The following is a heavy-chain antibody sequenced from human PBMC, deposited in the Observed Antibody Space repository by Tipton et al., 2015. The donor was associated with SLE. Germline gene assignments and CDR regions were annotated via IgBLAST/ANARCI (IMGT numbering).Heavy chain of an antibody. V-gene: IGHV4-39*01. Sequence: TLSLTCTVSGGSIISSSHYWGWIRQPPGKGLEYIGSIYYSGSPYYNPSLKSRLTISLDTSKNQFSLKLSPVTAADTAVYYCARRGVGATYWYFDLWGRGTLVTVSS. J-gene: IGHJ2*01. CDR2: IYYSGSP. D-gene: IGHD1-26*01. CDR1: GGSIISSSHY. CDR3: ARRGVGATYWYFDL.